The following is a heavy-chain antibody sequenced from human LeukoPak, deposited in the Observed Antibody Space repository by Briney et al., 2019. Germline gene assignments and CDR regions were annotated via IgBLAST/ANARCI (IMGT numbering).Heavy chain of an antibody. CDR3: AKDLRVGLYDYVWGSYRYTASFDY. V-gene: IGHV3-23*01. D-gene: IGHD3-16*02. CDR2: ISGSGGST. Sequence: GGSLRLSCAASGFTFSSYAMSWVRQAPGKGLEWVSAISGSGGSTYYADSVKGRFTISRDNSKNTLYLQMNSLRAEDTAVYYCAKDLRVGLYDYVWGSYRYTASFDYWGQGTLVTVSS. CDR1: GFTFSSYA. J-gene: IGHJ4*02.